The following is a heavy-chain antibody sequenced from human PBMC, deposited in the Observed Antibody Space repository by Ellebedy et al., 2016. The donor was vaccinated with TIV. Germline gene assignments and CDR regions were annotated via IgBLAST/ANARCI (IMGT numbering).Heavy chain of an antibody. V-gene: IGHV1-18*01. D-gene: IGHD3-22*01. Sequence: ASVKVSCXASGGTFSSYAISWVRQAPGQGLEWMGWISAYNGNIKYAQKLQGRVTMTTDTSTSTAYMELRSLRSDDTAVYYCARDYYYDSSGYYHLFDYWGQGTLVTVSS. CDR3: ARDYYYDSSGYYHLFDY. J-gene: IGHJ4*02. CDR2: ISAYNGNI. CDR1: GGTFSSYA.